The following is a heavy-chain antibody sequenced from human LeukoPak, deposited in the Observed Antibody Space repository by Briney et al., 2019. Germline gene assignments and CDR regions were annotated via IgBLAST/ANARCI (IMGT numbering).Heavy chain of an antibody. Sequence: GGSLRLSCAASGFTFSSYEMNWVRQAPGKGLEWVSYISSSGSAIYYADSVKGRFTISRANAKNSLYLQMNSLRAEDTAVYYCAELGITMIGGVWGKGTTVTISS. CDR3: AELGITMIGGV. CDR1: GFTFSSYE. V-gene: IGHV3-48*03. D-gene: IGHD3-10*02. CDR2: ISSSGSAI. J-gene: IGHJ6*04.